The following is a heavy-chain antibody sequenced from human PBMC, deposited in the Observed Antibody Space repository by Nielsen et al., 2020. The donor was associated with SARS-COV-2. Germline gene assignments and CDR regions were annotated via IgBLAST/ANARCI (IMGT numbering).Heavy chain of an antibody. CDR2: ISGSGGST. CDR3: ATGIGYCSGGSCSQGY. V-gene: IGHV3-23*01. Sequence: WIRQPPGKGLEWVSAISGSGGSTYYADSVKGRFTISRDNSKNTLYLQMNSLRAEDTAVYYCATGIGYCSGGSCSQGYWGQGTLVTVSS. D-gene: IGHD2-15*01. J-gene: IGHJ4*02.